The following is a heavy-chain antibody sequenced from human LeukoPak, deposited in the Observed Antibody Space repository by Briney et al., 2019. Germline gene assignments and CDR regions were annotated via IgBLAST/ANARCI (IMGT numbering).Heavy chain of an antibody. CDR2: ISYDGGNK. D-gene: IGHD1-26*01. CDR1: GFIFSTYN. Sequence: GGSLRLSCAASGFIFSTYNMHWVRQAPDKGLEWVALISYDGGNKYYADSVKGRFTISRDNSKNTLYLQMNSLRVEDTAVYYCAKMGAGGGYWGQGTLVTVSS. V-gene: IGHV3-30*18. J-gene: IGHJ4*02. CDR3: AKMGAGGGY.